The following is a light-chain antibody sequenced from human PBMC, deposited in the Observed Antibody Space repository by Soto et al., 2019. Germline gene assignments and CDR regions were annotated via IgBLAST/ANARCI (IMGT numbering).Light chain of an antibody. Sequence: DIVLTQSPGTLSLSPGERAALSCRASQSVSSYLAWSQQKPGQAPRLLIYDASNRATGIPARFSGSGSGTDFTLTISSLEPEDFAVYYCQQRSNWPITFGQGTRLEIK. V-gene: IGKV3-11*01. CDR1: QSVSSY. CDR3: QQRSNWPIT. J-gene: IGKJ5*01. CDR2: DAS.